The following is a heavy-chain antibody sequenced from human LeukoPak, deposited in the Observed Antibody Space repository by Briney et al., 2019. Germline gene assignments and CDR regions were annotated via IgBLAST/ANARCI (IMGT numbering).Heavy chain of an antibody. CDR1: GGSFSGYY. V-gene: IGHV4-34*01. D-gene: IGHD6-13*01. Sequence: SETLSLTCAVYGGSFSGYYWSWIRQPPGKGLEWIEEINHSGSTNYNPSLKSRVTISVDTSKNQFSLKLSSVTAADTAVYYCARVLGYSSSWYFPIAVVPYGAFDIWGQGTMVTVSS. J-gene: IGHJ3*02. CDR2: INHSGST. CDR3: ARVLGYSSSWYFPIAVVPYGAFDI.